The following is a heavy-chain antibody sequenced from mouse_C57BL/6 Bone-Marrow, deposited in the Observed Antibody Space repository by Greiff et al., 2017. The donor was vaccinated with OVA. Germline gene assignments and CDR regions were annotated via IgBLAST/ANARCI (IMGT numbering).Heavy chain of an antibody. Sequence: VKLQESGAELVRPGASVKLSCKASGYTFTDYYINWVKQRPGQGIEWIARIYPGSGNTYYNEKFKGKATLTAEKSSSTAYMQLSSLTSEDSAVYFCARADYYGSSYDAMDYWGQGTSVTVSS. CDR3: ARADYYGSSYDAMDY. V-gene: IGHV1-76*01. J-gene: IGHJ4*01. CDR1: GYTFTDYY. CDR2: IYPGSGNT. D-gene: IGHD1-1*01.